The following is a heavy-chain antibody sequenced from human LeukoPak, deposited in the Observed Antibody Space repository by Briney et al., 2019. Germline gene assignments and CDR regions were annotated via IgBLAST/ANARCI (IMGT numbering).Heavy chain of an antibody. CDR1: GYTLTELS. CDR3: ARGSRGSWYYFDY. V-gene: IGHV1-69*05. D-gene: IGHD6-13*01. J-gene: IGHJ4*02. Sequence: SVKVSCKVSGYTLTELSMHWVRQAPGQGLEWMGGIIPIFGTANYAQKFQGRVTITTDESTSTAYMELSSLRSEDTAVYYCARGSRGSWYYFDYWGQGTLVTVSS. CDR2: IIPIFGTA.